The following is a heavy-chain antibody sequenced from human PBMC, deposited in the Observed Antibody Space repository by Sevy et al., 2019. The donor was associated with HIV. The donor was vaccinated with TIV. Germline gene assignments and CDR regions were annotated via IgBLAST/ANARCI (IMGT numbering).Heavy chain of an antibody. CDR1: GFTFSKYS. J-gene: IGHJ4*01. CDR3: ARQGCTKPHDY. Sequence: GGSLRLSCAASGFTFSKYSMSWVRQPPGKGLEWVSTLCFGCGEINYADSVKGRFTISSDNSKSSVYLQMNNLRPEDTAVYYCARQGCTKPHDYWGQGTLVTVSS. D-gene: IGHD2-8*01. V-gene: IGHV3-23*01. CDR2: LCFGCGEI.